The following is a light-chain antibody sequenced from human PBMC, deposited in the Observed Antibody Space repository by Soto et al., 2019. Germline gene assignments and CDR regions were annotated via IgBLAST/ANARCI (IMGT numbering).Light chain of an antibody. CDR3: SSYTTSNTRQIV. CDR1: SSDVGGYNY. J-gene: IGLJ1*01. CDR2: DVS. Sequence: QSVLTQPASVSGSPGQSITISCTGTSSDVGGYNYVSWYQHHPGKAPKLIIYDVSNRPSGVSISFSGSKSDNTASLTISGLQPEDEADYHCSSYTTSNTRQIVFGTGTKLTVL. V-gene: IGLV2-14*03.